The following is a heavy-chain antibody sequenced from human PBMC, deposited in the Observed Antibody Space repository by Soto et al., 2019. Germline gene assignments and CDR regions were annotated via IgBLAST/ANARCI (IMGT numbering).Heavy chain of an antibody. V-gene: IGHV4-34*01. Sequence: SETLSLTCAVYGGSFSGYYWSWIRQPPGKGLEWTGEINHSGSTNYNPSLKSRVTISVDTSKNQFSLKLSSVTAEDKDVYYCERDVYCSSNSCSYNWFDHWGQGTLVTVTS. D-gene: IGHD2-2*01. CDR3: ERDVYCSSNSCSYNWFDH. J-gene: IGHJ5*02. CDR2: INHSGST. CDR1: GGSFSGYY.